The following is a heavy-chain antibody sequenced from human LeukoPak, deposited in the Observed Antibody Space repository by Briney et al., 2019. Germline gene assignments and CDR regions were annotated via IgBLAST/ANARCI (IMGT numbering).Heavy chain of an antibody. D-gene: IGHD3-10*01. CDR1: GFTFSSYT. CDR2: ISYDGSDE. V-gene: IGHV3-30*04. Sequence: GGSLRLSCAASGFTFSSYTINWVRQAPGKGLEWVSIISYDGSDEKSADSVKGRFTISRDNAKNMVFLQMDSLRPEDTAVYYCARDQGATLVRGVTPYLDYWGQGTLVSVSS. CDR3: ARDQGATLVRGVTPYLDY. J-gene: IGHJ4*02.